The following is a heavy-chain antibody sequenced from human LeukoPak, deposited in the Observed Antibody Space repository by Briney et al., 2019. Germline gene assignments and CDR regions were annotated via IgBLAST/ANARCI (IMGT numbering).Heavy chain of an antibody. J-gene: IGHJ4*02. Sequence: SETLSLTCTVSGGSISSYYWSWIRQPPGKGLEWIGYIYYSGSTNYNPSLKGRVTISVDTSKNQFSLKLSSVTAADTAVYYCARREGGSYDYWGQGTLVTVSS. CDR1: GGSISSYY. D-gene: IGHD1-26*01. V-gene: IGHV4-59*01. CDR3: ARREGGSYDY. CDR2: IYYSGST.